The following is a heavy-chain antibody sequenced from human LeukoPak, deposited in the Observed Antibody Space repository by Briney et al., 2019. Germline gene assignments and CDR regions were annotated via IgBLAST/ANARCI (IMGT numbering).Heavy chain of an antibody. Sequence: PSETLSLTCTVSGVSISSSSYYWGWIRQPPGKGLEWIGSLYYTGSAYYNPSLKSRVTISVDTSKNQFSLRLSSMTAADTAVYFCASSSSGWLYWGQGTLVTVSS. CDR3: ASSSSGWLY. CDR1: GVSISSSSYY. D-gene: IGHD6-19*01. V-gene: IGHV4-39*01. CDR2: LYYTGSA. J-gene: IGHJ4*02.